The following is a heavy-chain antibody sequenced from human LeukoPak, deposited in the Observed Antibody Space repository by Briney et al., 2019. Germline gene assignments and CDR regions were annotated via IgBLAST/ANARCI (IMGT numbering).Heavy chain of an antibody. D-gene: IGHD6-6*01. CDR1: GASFTSYA. V-gene: IGHV1-69*13. Sequence: GASVKLSCKAAGASFTSYAFSWERHGPAQGLEWMGGAIPFFNTSNYAQRFQGRVTITADESTSTAYLELSSLRSEDSAVYYCATSIYYYMDVWGKGTTVTISS. CDR3: ATSIYYYMDV. J-gene: IGHJ6*03. CDR2: AIPFFNTS.